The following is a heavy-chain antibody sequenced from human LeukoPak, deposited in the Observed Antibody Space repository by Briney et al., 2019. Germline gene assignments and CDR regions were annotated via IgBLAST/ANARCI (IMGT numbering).Heavy chain of an antibody. CDR3: ASLVPTPNYFDY. Sequence: PSETLSLTCTVSGGSISSYYWSWIRQPPGKGLEWIGYIYYSGSTNYNPSLKSRVTISVDTSKNQFSLKLSSVTAADTAVYYCASLVPTPNYFDYWAQGTLVTVSS. V-gene: IGHV4-59*01. CDR1: GGSISSYY. CDR2: IYYSGST. D-gene: IGHD2-8*02. J-gene: IGHJ4*02.